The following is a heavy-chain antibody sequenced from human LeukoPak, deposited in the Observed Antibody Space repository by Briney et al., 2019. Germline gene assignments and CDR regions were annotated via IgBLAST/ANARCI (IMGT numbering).Heavy chain of an antibody. J-gene: IGHJ6*03. CDR2: IYPGDSDT. V-gene: IGHV5-51*01. Sequence: GESLKISCKGSGYSFTSYWVGWVRQMPGKGLEWMGIIYPGDSDTRYSPSFQGQVTISADKSINTAYLEWSSLKASDTAIYYCARQGAAGKYYYYYMDVWGKGTTVTVSS. CDR1: GYSFTSYW. CDR3: ARQGAAGKYYYYYMDV. D-gene: IGHD6-13*01.